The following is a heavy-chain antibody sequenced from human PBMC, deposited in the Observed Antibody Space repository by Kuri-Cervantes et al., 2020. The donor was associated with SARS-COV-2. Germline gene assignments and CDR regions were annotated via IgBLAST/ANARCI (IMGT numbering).Heavy chain of an antibody. CDR1: GGSFSGYY. CDR3: ARGRNYYDGSGYFYYFDY. V-gene: IGHV4-34*01. CDR2: INHSGST. D-gene: IGHD3-22*01. Sequence: SQTLSLTCAVYGGSFSGYYWSWIRQPPGKGLEWIGEINHSGSTNYNPSLKSRVTISVDTSKNQFSLKLSSVTAADTAVYYCARGRNYYDGSGYFYYFDYWGQGTLVTVSS. J-gene: IGHJ4*02.